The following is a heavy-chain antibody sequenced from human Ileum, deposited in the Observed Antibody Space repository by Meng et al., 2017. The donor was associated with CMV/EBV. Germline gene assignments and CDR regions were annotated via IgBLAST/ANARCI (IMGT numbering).Heavy chain of an antibody. CDR3: ARVGWGLEVDN. CDR1: GGSISSSTYH. J-gene: IGHJ4*02. CDR2: IYYSGST. D-gene: IGHD3-16*01. V-gene: IGHV4-39*01. Sequence: SETLSLTCTVSGGSISSSTYHWGWIRQPPGKGLEWIGFIYYSGSTYYNPSLKSRVTISVDTSKNQFSLKLSSVTAADTAVYYCARVGWGLEVDNWGQGTLVTVSS.